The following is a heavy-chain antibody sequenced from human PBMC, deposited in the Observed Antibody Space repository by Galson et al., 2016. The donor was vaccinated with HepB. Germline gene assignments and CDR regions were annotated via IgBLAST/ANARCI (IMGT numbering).Heavy chain of an antibody. CDR3: ARGETRGATTGFDY. CDR2: VSSSSEYI. D-gene: IGHD1-1*01. CDR1: GFTFSGYS. Sequence: SLRLSCAASGFTFSGYSMNWVRQAPAKGLEWVASVSSSSEYILYADSVKGRFIISRDNAKNSLYLQMDSLRTEDTAVYYWARGETRGATTGFDYWGQGTLVTVSS. V-gene: IGHV3-21*01. J-gene: IGHJ4*02.